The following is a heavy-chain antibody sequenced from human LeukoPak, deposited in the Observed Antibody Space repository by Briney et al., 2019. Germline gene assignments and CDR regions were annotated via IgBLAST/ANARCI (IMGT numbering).Heavy chain of an antibody. D-gene: IGHD3-22*01. CDR1: GGTFSSYA. V-gene: IGHV1-69*13. CDR2: IIPIFGTA. CDR3: VRDYFYDYNGHSPGTRGFQH. J-gene: IGHJ1*01. Sequence: SVKVSCKASGGTFSSYAISWVRQAPGQGLEWMGGIIPIFGTANDSQKFQGRVTITADESTSTACMELSSLRSEDTAVYFCVRDYFYDYNGHSPGTRGFQHWGQGTLVTVSS.